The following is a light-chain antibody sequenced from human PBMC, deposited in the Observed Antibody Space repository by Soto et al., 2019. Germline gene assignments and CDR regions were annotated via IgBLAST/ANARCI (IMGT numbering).Light chain of an antibody. J-gene: IGLJ3*02. CDR2: GNS. CDR1: SSKIGAGYD. CDR3: QSYDSSLSGWV. V-gene: IGLV1-40*01. Sequence: QSVLTQPPSVSGAPGQRVTISCTGSSSKIGAGYDVHWYQQLPGTAPKLLIYGNSNRPSEVPDRFSGSKSGTSASLAITGLQAEDEADYYCQSYDSSLSGWVFGGGTKLTVL.